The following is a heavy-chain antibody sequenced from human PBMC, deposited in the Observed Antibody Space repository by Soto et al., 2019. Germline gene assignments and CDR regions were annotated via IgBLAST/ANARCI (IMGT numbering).Heavy chain of an antibody. CDR1: GYSISTGFN. Sequence: PSETLSLTCAVSGYSISTGFNWAWIRQPPGKGLEWIGSIYHGGISYYNLSLKSRVTISSDASKNQIYLRLSSVTAADTARYYCERDWGTGFYQLDSWGQGTLVTVSS. CDR2: IYHGGIS. V-gene: IGHV4-38-2*02. J-gene: IGHJ4*02. D-gene: IGHD2-2*01. CDR3: ERDWGTGFYQLDS.